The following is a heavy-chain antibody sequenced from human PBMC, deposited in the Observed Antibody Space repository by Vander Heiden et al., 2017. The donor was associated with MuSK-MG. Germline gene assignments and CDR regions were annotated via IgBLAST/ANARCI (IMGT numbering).Heavy chain of an antibody. CDR3: AVIYDTDAFDI. V-gene: IGHV3-53*01. D-gene: IGHD3-3*01. CDR2: IYSGGST. J-gene: IGHJ3*02. Sequence: EVQLVESGGGLIQPGGSLRLSCAAAGFTVSSNYMSWVRQAPGKGLEWVSVIYSGGSTYYADSVKGRFTISRDNSKNTLYLQMNSLRAEDTAVYYCAVIYDTDAFDIWGQGTMVTVSS. CDR1: GFTVSSNY.